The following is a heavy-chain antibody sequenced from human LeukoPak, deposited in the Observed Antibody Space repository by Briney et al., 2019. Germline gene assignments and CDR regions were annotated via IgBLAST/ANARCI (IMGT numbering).Heavy chain of an antibody. CDR2: IYTSGST. J-gene: IGHJ6*03. Sequence: SETLSLTCTVSGGSISSGSYYWSWIRQPAGKGLEWIGRIYTSGSTNYNPSLKSRVTISIDTSKNQFSLKLSSVTGADTAVYYCARDLEDYYYYYYMDVWGKGTTVTVSS. D-gene: IGHD3-3*01. CDR1: GGSISSGSYY. V-gene: IGHV4-61*02. CDR3: ARDLEDYYYYYYMDV.